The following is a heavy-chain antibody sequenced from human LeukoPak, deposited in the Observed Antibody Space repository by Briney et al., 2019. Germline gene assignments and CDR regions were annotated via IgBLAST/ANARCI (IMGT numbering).Heavy chain of an antibody. J-gene: IGHJ4*02. CDR3: ATTRVTTTRLDY. Sequence: ASVKVSCKASGYTFIGYYMHWVRQAPGQGLEWMGWINPNSGVTNYAQKFQGRVTMTRDTSISTAYMELTSLRSDDTAVYYCATTRVTTTRLDYWGQGTLLTVSS. D-gene: IGHD5-12*01. V-gene: IGHV1-2*02. CDR1: GYTFIGYY. CDR2: INPNSGVT.